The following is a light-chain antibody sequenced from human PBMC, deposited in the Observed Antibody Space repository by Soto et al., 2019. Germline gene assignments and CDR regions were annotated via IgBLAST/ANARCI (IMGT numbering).Light chain of an antibody. CDR1: QSLLHSNGYNY. CDR3: MQALQTPYT. J-gene: IGKJ2*01. V-gene: IGKV2-28*01. Sequence: DIVMTQSPLSLPVTPGEPASISCRSSQSLLHSNGYNYLGWYLQKPGQSPQLLIYLGSNRASGVPDRFSGSGSGTDFTLKISRVEAEDVGVYYCMQALQTPYTCGQGTKLEIK. CDR2: LGS.